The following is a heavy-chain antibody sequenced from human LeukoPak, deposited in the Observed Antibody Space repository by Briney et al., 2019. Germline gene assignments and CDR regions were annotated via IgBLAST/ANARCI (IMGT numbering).Heavy chain of an antibody. D-gene: IGHD6-13*01. CDR3: ARDPHIAAAGTIFDY. V-gene: IGHV3-48*03. CDR1: GFTFSSYG. J-gene: IGHJ4*02. CDR2: ISGSGNKI. Sequence: GGSLRLSCAASGFTFSSYGMNWVRQAPGQGLEWLSYISGSGNKIHYADSVKGRFTISRDNAKSSLHLQMNSLRDEDSAVYYCARDPHIAAAGTIFDYWGQGTLVTVSS.